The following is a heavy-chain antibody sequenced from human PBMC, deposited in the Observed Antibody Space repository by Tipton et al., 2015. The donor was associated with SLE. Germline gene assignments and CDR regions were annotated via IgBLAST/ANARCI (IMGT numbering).Heavy chain of an antibody. D-gene: IGHD3-22*01. CDR3: ARGTYYYDTSGYWTANYFDY. CDR2: VYYTGTT. Sequence: TLSLTCTVSGGSISSYYWSWIRQPPGKGLEWIGYVYYTGTTNSNPSPKSRTTISVDTSRNQFSLKVTSVTAADTAVYFCARGTYYYDTSGYWTANYFDYWGLGTLVAVSS. V-gene: IGHV4-59*01. J-gene: IGHJ4*02. CDR1: GGSISSYY.